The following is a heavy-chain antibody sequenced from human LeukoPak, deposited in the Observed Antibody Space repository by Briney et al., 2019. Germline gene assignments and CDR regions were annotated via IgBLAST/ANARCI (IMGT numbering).Heavy chain of an antibody. Sequence: GRSLRLSCTASGFTFGDYAMSWFRQAPGKGLEWVGFIRSKAYGGTTEYAASVKGRFTISRDNSKNALYLQMNSLRAEDTAVYYCAKGNEAYHYGAESLVHWGQGTLVTVSS. V-gene: IGHV3-49*03. CDR3: AKGNEAYHYGAESLVH. CDR2: IRSKAYGGTT. D-gene: IGHD3-10*01. CDR1: GFTFGDYA. J-gene: IGHJ4*02.